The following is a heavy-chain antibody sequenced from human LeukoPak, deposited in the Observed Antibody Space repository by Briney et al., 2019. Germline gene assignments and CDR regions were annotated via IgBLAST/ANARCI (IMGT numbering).Heavy chain of an antibody. Sequence: GGSLRLSCAASGFTFSSYEMNWVRQAPGKGLEWVSYISSSGSTIYYADSVKGRFTISRDNAKNSLYVQMNSLRAVDSAVYYCARDQAGRHSDYWGQGTLVTVSS. CDR1: GFTFSSYE. CDR2: ISSSGSTI. J-gene: IGHJ4*02. V-gene: IGHV3-48*03. D-gene: IGHD6-13*01. CDR3: ARDQAGRHSDY.